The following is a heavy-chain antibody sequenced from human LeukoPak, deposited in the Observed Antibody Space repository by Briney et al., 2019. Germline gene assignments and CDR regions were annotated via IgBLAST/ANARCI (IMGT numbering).Heavy chain of an antibody. J-gene: IGHJ4*02. CDR1: GYSFVLYG. CDR2: ISTYNGNT. Sequence: ASVTVSCKASGYSFVLYGISWVRQAPGQGPEWMGWISTYNGNTKYAEKFQGRVTMTTDTPTSTAYMELRSLRSDDTAVYYCARDEDYGIFVNVDYWGQGTLVTVSS. CDR3: ARDEDYGIFVNVDY. V-gene: IGHV1-18*01. D-gene: IGHD4-17*01.